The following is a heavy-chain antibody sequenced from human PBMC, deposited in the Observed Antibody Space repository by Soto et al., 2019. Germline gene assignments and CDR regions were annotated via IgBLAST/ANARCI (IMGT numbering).Heavy chain of an antibody. CDR3: ARGVGFGYYYYHMDL. D-gene: IGHD3-10*01. CDR2: IYYSGSA. CDR1: GDSVTSVSDY. V-gene: IGHV4-61*01. J-gene: IGHJ6*02. Sequence: SETLSLTCTVSGDSVTSVSDYWSWIRQPPGKGLEWIGYIYYSGSADYNPSLGSRVTISIDTSKNQFSLKLTSVTAADTAVYYCARGVGFGYYYYHMDLWGQGATVTV.